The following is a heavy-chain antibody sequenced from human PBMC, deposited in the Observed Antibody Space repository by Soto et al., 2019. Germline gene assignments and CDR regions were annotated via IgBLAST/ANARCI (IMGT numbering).Heavy chain of an antibody. D-gene: IGHD1-26*01. J-gene: IGHJ6*02. V-gene: IGHV1-2*04. CDR3: ARQQWADYGXDV. CDR2: INPNSGGT. Sequence: GASVKVSCKASGYTFTGYYMHWVRQAPGQGLEWMGWINPNSGGTNYAQKFQGWVTMTRDTSISTAYMELSRLRSDDTAVYYCARQQWADYGXDVWGQGTTVTVSS. CDR1: GYTFTGYY.